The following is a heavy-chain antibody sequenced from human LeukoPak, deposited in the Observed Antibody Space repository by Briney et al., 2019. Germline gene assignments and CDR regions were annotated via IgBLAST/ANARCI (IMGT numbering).Heavy chain of an antibody. J-gene: IGHJ4*02. V-gene: IGHV3-73*01. CDR2: IRSKANSYAT. CDR1: GFNFSGSA. D-gene: IGHD5-24*01. Sequence: QTGGSLRLSCAASGFNFSGSAMHWVRQASGKGLEWVGRIRSKANSYATAYAAPVSGRFTIPRDDSKNTAYLQMNSLITEDTAVYYCTSRPAVEMATVGDYWGQGTLVTVSS. CDR3: TSRPAVEMATVGDY.